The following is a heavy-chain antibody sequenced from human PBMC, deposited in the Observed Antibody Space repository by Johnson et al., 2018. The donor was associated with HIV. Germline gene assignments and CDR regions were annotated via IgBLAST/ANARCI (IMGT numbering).Heavy chain of an antibody. CDR3: AKDASYSSGWYYAFDI. Sequence: QMLLVESGGGLVQPGGSLRLSCAASGFTFSSYAMHWVRQAPGKGLEWVANIKQDGSNKYYADSVKGRFTISRDNSKNTLYLQMNSLRAEDTAVYYCAKDASYSSGWYYAFDIWGQGTMVTVSS. V-gene: IGHV3-30*02. D-gene: IGHD6-19*01. J-gene: IGHJ3*02. CDR2: IKQDGSNK. CDR1: GFTFSSYA.